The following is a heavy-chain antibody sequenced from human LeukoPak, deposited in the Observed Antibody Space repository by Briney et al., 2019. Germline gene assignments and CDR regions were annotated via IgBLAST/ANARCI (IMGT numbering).Heavy chain of an antibody. CDR2: IDYSGST. J-gene: IGHJ3*02. CDR3: ARDRRRDLLHAFDI. CDR1: GGTISNYY. V-gene: IGHV4-59*01. D-gene: IGHD1-26*01. Sequence: KPSETLSLTCTVSGGTISNYYWNWIRQPPGKGLEWIAYIDYSGSTNYNPSLKSRVTISVDASKNQFSLNLRSVTPADTAVYYCARDRRRDLLHAFDIWGQGTMVTVSS.